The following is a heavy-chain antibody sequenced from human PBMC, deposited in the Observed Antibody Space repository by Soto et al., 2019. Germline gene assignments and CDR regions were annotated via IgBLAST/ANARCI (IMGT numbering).Heavy chain of an antibody. J-gene: IGHJ4*02. CDR1: GYTLTELS. Sequence: GASVKVSCKVSGYTLTELSMHWVRQAPGKGLEWMGGFDPEDGETIYAQKFQGRVTMTEDTSTDTAYMELSSLRSEDTAVYYCATAWITMVRGVILSTGVFDYWGQGTLVTVSS. CDR2: FDPEDGET. V-gene: IGHV1-24*01. CDR3: ATAWITMVRGVILSTGVFDY. D-gene: IGHD3-10*01.